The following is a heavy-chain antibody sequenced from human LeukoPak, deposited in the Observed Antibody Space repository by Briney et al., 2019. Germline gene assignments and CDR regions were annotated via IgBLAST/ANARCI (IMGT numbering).Heavy chain of an antibody. J-gene: IGHJ4*02. CDR1: GGSFSGYY. CDR2: INHSGST. V-gene: IGHV4-34*01. Sequence: SETLSLTCAVYGGSFSGYYWSWIRQPPGKGLEWIGEINHSGSTNYNPSLKSRVIISVDTSKNQFSLKLSSVTAADTAVYYCARGLSAVVHWGQGTLSPSPQ. CDR3: ARGLSAVVH. D-gene: IGHD3-16*02.